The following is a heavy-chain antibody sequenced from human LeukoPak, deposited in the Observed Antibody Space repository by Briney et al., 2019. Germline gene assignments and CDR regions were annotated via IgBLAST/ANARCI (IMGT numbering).Heavy chain of an antibody. CDR2: ISQDGSET. CDR3: VRDLGHSRHYFEY. D-gene: IGHD7-27*01. J-gene: IGHJ4*02. V-gene: IGHV3-7*01. CDR1: GFTFNSFF. Sequence: GGSLRLSSAASGFTFNSFFLNWVRLTPGRELEWLACISQDGSETFYMDSVRGRFTISRDNTKNSLYLQMDSLRAEDTAVYFCVRDLGHSRHYFEYWGQGALVTVSS.